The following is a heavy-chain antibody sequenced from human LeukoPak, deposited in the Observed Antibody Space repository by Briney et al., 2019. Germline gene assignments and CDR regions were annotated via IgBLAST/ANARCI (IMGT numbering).Heavy chain of an antibody. V-gene: IGHV1-2*02. Sequence: ASVKVSCKASGYSFTGYYMHWVRQAPGQGLEWVGWINPNSGGTNYARKFQGRVTMTRDTSISTAYMELGRLRSDDTAVFYCARVTIPMVRGVPSGFDYWGQGTLVTVSS. J-gene: IGHJ4*02. D-gene: IGHD3-10*01. CDR2: INPNSGGT. CDR3: ARVTIPMVRGVPSGFDY. CDR1: GYSFTGYY.